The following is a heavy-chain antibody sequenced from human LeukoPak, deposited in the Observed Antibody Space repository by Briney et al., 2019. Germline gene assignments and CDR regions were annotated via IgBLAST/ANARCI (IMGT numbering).Heavy chain of an antibody. CDR1: GGSISSSSYY. CDR2: IYYSGST. J-gene: IGHJ4*02. V-gene: IGHV4-39*07. D-gene: IGHD5-24*01. Sequence: SETLSLTCTVSGGSISSSSYYWGWIRQPPGKGLEWIGSIYYSGSTYYNPSLKSRVTISVDTSKNQFSLKLSSVTAADTAVYYCARYDGYNPFDYWGQGTLVTVSS. CDR3: ARYDGYNPFDY.